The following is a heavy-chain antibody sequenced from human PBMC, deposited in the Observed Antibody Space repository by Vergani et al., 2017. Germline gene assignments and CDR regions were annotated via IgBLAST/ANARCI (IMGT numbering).Heavy chain of an antibody. D-gene: IGHD2-15*01. CDR2: ISSSGSTI. J-gene: IGHJ4*02. CDR1: GFTFSSYA. Sequence: EVQLLESGGGLVQPGGSLRLSCAASGFTFSSYAMSWVRQAPGKGLEWVSYISSSGSTIYYADSVKGRFTISRDNAKNSLYLQMNSLRAEDTAVYYCARGPEYCSGGSCHRDFDYWGQGTLVTVSS. V-gene: IGHV3-48*04. CDR3: ARGPEYCSGGSCHRDFDY.